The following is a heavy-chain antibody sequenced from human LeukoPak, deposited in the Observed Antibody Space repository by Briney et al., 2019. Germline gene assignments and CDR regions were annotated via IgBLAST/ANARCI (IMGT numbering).Heavy chain of an antibody. CDR1: GFTFSSYE. Sequence: GGSLRLSCAASGFTFSSYEMNWVRQAPGKGLEWVSYISSSGSTIYYADSVKGRFTISRDNAKNSLYLQMNGLRAEDTAVYYCARDRLPGFDYWGQGTLVTVSS. CDR3: ARDRLPGFDY. J-gene: IGHJ4*02. D-gene: IGHD6-6*01. V-gene: IGHV3-48*03. CDR2: ISSSGSTI.